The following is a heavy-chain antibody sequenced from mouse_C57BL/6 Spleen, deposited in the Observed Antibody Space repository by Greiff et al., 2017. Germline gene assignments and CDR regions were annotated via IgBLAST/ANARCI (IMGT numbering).Heavy chain of an antibody. CDR2: LYYEGSST. V-gene: IGHV5-16*01. CDR3: ARAKDRTDWYFDV. J-gene: IGHJ1*03. CDR1: GFTFRDYY. Sequence: EVNLVESEGGLVQPGSSMKLSCTASGFTFRDYYIAWVRQVTDKGLEWVANLYYEGSSTYYQDYVKSRFIISSDNAKNILYLQMSSLKSADTATYYCARAKDRTDWYFDVWGTGTTVTVSS.